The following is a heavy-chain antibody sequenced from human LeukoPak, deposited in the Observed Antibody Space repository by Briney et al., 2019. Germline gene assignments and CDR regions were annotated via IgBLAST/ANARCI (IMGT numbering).Heavy chain of an antibody. V-gene: IGHV3-11*01. CDR2: ISGSSNTI. Sequence: GGSLRLSCAASGFTFSGYYMSWIRQAPGKGLEWVSHISGSSNTIYYADSVRGRFTISRDNAKNSLYLQMNSLRAEDTAVYCCARVPGGTYYDTSGYYCDHWGQGTLVTVSS. J-gene: IGHJ4*02. CDR1: GFTFSGYY. CDR3: ARVPGGTYYDTSGYYCDH. D-gene: IGHD3-22*01.